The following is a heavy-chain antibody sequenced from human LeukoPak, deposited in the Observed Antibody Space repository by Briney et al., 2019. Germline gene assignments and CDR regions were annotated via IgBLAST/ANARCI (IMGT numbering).Heavy chain of an antibody. CDR1: GFTLRNYD. CDR2: MGTGDDT. D-gene: IGHD6-13*01. J-gene: IGHJ3*02. V-gene: IGHV3-13*01. Sequence: GGSLRLSCAASGFTLRNYDMHWVRQPTGKGLEWVSAMGTGDDTYYSGSVKGRFTTVRENAKNTVYLQMNSLRAGGTAMYYGARRSAAAGIDAFDIWGQGTMVIVSS. CDR3: ARRSAAAGIDAFDI.